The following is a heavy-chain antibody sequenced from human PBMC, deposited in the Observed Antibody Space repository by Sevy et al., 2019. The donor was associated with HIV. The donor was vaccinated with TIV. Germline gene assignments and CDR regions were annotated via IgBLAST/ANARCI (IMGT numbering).Heavy chain of an antibody. Sequence: GGSLRLSCSASGFTFRSFSMHWVRQAPGKGLEWVAAIWYDGRTKQYADSVKGRFTISRDNSKNMLSLEMNSLRAEDTGLYFCARDSARVIVPTGGFDSWGQGTVVTVSS. V-gene: IGHV3-33*01. CDR3: ARDSARVIVPTGGFDS. CDR2: IWYDGRTK. D-gene: IGHD1-1*01. J-gene: IGHJ5*01. CDR1: GFTFRSFS.